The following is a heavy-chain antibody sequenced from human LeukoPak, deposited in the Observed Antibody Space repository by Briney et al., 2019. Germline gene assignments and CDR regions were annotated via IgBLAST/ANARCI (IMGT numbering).Heavy chain of an antibody. CDR3: ARGYDSSGYSAPLAFDI. CDR2: VYYSGST. Sequence: SETLSLTCTVSGGSISSGSYYWGWIRQPPGKGLDWIASVYYSGSTYYKPSLMSRVTISIDTPKNQFSLNLSSVTAADTALYYCARGYDSSGYSAPLAFDIWGQGTMVTVSS. J-gene: IGHJ3*02. D-gene: IGHD3-22*01. CDR1: GGSISSGSYY. V-gene: IGHV4-39*07.